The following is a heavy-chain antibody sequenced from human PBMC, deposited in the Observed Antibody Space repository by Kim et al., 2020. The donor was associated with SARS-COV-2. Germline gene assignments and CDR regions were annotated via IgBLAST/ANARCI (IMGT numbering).Heavy chain of an antibody. V-gene: IGHV4-39*07. D-gene: IGHD5-18*01. CDR3: ARDRRGYSYGYYFDY. Sequence: SETLSLTCTVSGGSISSSSYYWGWIRQPPGKGLEWIGSIYYSGSTYYNPSLKSRVTISVDTSKNQFSLKLSSVTAADTAVYYCARDRRGYSYGYYFDYWGQGTLVSVSS. CDR2: IYYSGST. CDR1: GGSISSSSYY. J-gene: IGHJ4*02.